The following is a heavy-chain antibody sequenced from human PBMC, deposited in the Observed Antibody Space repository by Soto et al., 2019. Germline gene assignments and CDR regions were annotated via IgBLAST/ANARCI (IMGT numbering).Heavy chain of an antibody. CDR3: ARPWSLEPGYSYGFLEGGMDV. V-gene: IGHV4-30-4*01. CDR2: IYYSGST. J-gene: IGHJ6*02. D-gene: IGHD5-18*01. Sequence: SETLSLTCTVSGGSISSGDYYWSWIRQPPGKGLEWIGYIYYSGSTYYNPSLKSRVTISVDTSKNQFSLKLSSVTAADTAVYYCARPWSLEPGYSYGFLEGGMDVWGQGTTVTVSS. CDR1: GGSISSGDYY.